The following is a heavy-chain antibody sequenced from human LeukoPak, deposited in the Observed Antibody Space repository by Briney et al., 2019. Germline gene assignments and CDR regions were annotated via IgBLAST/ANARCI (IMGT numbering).Heavy chain of an antibody. CDR1: GYTFTSYG. V-gene: IGHV1-18*01. J-gene: IGHJ4*02. D-gene: IGHD5-12*01. Sequence: ASVKVSCKASGYTFTSYGITWVRQAPGQGLEWMGWISAYNGNTNYAQKLQGRVTMTTDTSTSTAYMELSSLRSEDTAVYYCARVVSGYDLRGDYWGQGTLVTVSS. CDR3: ARVVSGYDLRGDY. CDR2: ISAYNGNT.